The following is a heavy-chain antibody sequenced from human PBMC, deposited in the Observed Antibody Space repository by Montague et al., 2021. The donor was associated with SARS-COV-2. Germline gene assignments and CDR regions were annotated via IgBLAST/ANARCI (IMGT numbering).Heavy chain of an antibody. J-gene: IGHJ3*02. CDR3: AGVKWELSVGNVFDI. V-gene: IGHV4-39*01. CDR2: IYHSGST. CDR1: GGSISSSSYY. D-gene: IGHD1-26*01. Sequence: SETLSLTCTVSGGSISSSSYYWAWIRQPPGKGLEWIGSIYHSGSTFYNPSLKSRVNMSVDTSKNQFSLKLSPVTAADTAMYYCAGVKWELSVGNVFDIWGQGTVVTVSS.